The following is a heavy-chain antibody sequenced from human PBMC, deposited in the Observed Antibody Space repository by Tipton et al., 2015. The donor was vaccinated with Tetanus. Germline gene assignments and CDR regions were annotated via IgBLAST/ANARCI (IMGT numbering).Heavy chain of an antibody. Sequence: SLRLSCAASGFIFSSYGIHWVRQAPGKGLEWVAVSWYDGIDKYYADSVKGRFTISRDNSKNPLYLQMNSLRAEDTAVYYCAREADCSGGSCFSGDFDNWGQGTLVTVSS. D-gene: IGHD2-15*01. CDR3: AREADCSGGSCFSGDFDN. CDR1: GFIFSSYG. J-gene: IGHJ4*02. V-gene: IGHV3-33*01. CDR2: SWYDGIDK.